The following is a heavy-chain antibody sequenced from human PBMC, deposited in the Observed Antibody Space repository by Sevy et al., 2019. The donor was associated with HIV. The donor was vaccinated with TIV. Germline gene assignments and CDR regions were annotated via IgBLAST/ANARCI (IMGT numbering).Heavy chain of an antibody. J-gene: IGHJ4*01. CDR3: AKDRSSDI. V-gene: IGHV3-23*01. CDR2: ISGSGGSS. D-gene: IGHD3-22*01. Sequence: GGSLRLSCAASGFTFSSYAMSWVRQAPGKGLEWVSAISGSGGSSYYAHSVKGRFTISRDNSKNTLDLKMNSLRAEDTAVYYCAKDRSSDIWGQGTLVTVSS. CDR1: GFTFSSYA.